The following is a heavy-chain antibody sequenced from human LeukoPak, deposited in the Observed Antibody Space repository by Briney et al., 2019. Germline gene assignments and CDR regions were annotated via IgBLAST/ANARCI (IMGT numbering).Heavy chain of an antibody. V-gene: IGHV3-48*01. J-gene: IGHJ5*02. CDR2: ISSSGSAV. CDR1: GFTFSSYA. Sequence: GGSLRLSCAASGFTFSSYAMSWVRPAPGKGLEWVSYISSSGSAVDYADSVKGRFTISRDNAKNSLYLQMNSLRAEDTAVYYCARAPSGSYSRFDPWGQGTLVTVSS. D-gene: IGHD1-26*01. CDR3: ARAPSGSYSRFDP.